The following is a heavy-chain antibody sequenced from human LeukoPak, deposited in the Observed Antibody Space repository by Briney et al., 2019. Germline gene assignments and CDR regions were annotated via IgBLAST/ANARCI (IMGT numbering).Heavy chain of an antibody. D-gene: IGHD1-1*01. CDR2: IYYSGST. CDR3: ASGNDYFDY. J-gene: IGHJ4*02. V-gene: IGHV4-59*01. CDR1: GGSISSYY. Sequence: PSETLSLTCTVPGGSISSYYWSWIRQPPGKGLEWIGYIYYSGSTNYNPSLKNRVTISVDTSKNQFSLKLSSVTAADTAVYYCASGNDYFDYWGQGTLVTVSS.